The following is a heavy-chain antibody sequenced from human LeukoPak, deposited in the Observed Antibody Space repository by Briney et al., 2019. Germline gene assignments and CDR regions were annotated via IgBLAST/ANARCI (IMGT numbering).Heavy chain of an antibody. V-gene: IGHV3-53*01. D-gene: IGHD6-19*01. CDR3: AGSSGWRYYFDY. CDR2: IYSGGST. Sequence: GGSLRLSCAASGVAVSSNYMSWVRQAPGKGLEWVSVIYSGGSTYYADSVKGRFTISRDNSKNTLYLQMNSLRAEDTAVYYCAGSSGWRYYFDYWGQGTLVTVSS. J-gene: IGHJ4*02. CDR1: GVAVSSNY.